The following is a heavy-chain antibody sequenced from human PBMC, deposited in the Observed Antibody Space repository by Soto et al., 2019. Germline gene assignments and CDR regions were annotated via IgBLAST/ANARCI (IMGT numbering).Heavy chain of an antibody. D-gene: IGHD3-10*01. J-gene: IGHJ6*02. CDR3: ASSAGHPGDFFYYNGMDV. CDR1: GGSISSSLYY. V-gene: IGHV4-39*01. CDR2: TYYSGSA. Sequence: SETLSLTCTVSGGSISSSLYYWVWIRQPPGKGLEWIGSTYYSGSASYNPSLKSRVTVSLETPKNQFSLRLSSVTAADSAVYFCASSAGHPGDFFYYNGMDVWGQGTTVTVSS.